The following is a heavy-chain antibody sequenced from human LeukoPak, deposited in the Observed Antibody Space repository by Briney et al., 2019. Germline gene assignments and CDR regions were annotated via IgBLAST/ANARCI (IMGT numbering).Heavy chain of an antibody. V-gene: IGHV3-30-3*01. CDR3: AKGSPLDLGAGESYYYGMGV. Sequence: PGRSLRLSCAASGFTFSSYAMHWVRQAPGKGLEWVAVISYDGSNKYYADSVKGRFTISRDNSKHTLFLKMSSLRAEDTAVYYCAKGSPLDLGAGESYYYGMGVWGQGTTVTVSS. CDR2: ISYDGSNK. J-gene: IGHJ6*02. CDR1: GFTFSSYA. D-gene: IGHD3-10*01.